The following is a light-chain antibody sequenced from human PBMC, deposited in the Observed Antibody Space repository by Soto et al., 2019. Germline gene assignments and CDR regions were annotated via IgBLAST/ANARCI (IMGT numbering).Light chain of an antibody. CDR1: QGIREY. V-gene: IGKV1-27*01. Sequence: DTQVTQSPSSLSASIGDRVTITCRTSQGIREYLAWYQLKPGKSPKLLIYGASTLQSGVPSRFSGSGSGTDFTLSINNLQPEDIATYYCQVYNSAPRPFGQGTKVNI. CDR2: GAS. J-gene: IGKJ1*01. CDR3: QVYNSAPRP.